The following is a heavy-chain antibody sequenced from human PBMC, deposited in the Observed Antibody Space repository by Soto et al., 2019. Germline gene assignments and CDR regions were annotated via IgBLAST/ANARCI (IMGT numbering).Heavy chain of an antibody. Sequence: GGSLRLSCAASGFTFSTFGIYWVRQAPGKGLEWVTLISYDGSHKFYADSAKGRFTISRDNSKNTVYLQMNSLGAEDTAMYYCARVVGDFVTGYYIDYWGHGTLVTVSS. CDR3: ARVVGDFVTGYYIDY. D-gene: IGHD3-9*01. CDR1: GFTFSTFG. V-gene: IGHV3-33*01. CDR2: ISYDGSHK. J-gene: IGHJ4*01.